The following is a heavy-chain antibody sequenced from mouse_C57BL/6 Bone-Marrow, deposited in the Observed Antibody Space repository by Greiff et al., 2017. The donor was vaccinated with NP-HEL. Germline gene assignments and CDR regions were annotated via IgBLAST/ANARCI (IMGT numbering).Heavy chain of an antibody. Sequence: VKLVESGAELVRPGASVTLSCKASGYTFTDYEMHWVKQTPVHGLEWIGAIDPETGGTAYNQKFKGKAILTADKSSSTAYMELRSLTSEDSAVYYCTRNWYFEVWGTGTTVTGAS. CDR1: GYTFTDYE. CDR3: TRNWYFEV. J-gene: IGHJ1*03. CDR2: IDPETGGT. V-gene: IGHV1-15*01.